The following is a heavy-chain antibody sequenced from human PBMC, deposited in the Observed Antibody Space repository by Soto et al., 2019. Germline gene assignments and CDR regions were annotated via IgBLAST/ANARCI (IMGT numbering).Heavy chain of an antibody. Sequence: ESGPTLVNPTQTLTLTCTFSGFSLSTSGVGVGWIRQPPGKALEWLALIYWNDDKRYSPSLKSRLTITKDTSKNQVVLTMTNMDPVDTATYYCAHRPGPYDSSRSYFDYWGQGTLVTVSS. V-gene: IGHV2-5*01. CDR1: GFSLSTSGVG. J-gene: IGHJ4*02. D-gene: IGHD3-22*01. CDR2: IYWNDDK. CDR3: AHRPGPYDSSRSYFDY.